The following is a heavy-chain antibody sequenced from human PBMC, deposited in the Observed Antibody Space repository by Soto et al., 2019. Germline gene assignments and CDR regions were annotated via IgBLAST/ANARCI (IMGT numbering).Heavy chain of an antibody. V-gene: IGHV5-51*01. CDR3: ARVWEMATVAACDY. Sequence: GESLKISCKASGYTFNNFWIAWVRQMPGKGQEWMGIIYPGDSDTRYSPSFQGQVSISVDKSITTAYLQWSGLRASDTAMYYCARVWEMATVAACDYWGQGTLVTVSS. D-gene: IGHD1-26*01. CDR2: IYPGDSDT. CDR1: GYTFNNFW. J-gene: IGHJ4*02.